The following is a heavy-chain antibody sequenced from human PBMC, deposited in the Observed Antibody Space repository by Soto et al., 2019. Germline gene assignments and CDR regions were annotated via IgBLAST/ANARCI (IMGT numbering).Heavy chain of an antibody. CDR1: GFTFSNAW. Sequence: EVQLVESGGGLVQPGGSLRLSCAASGFTFSNAWMSWVRQAPGKGLEWVGRIKSKTDGGTTDYAAPVKGRFTISRDDSKNTLYLQMNSLKTEDTAVYYCTTAPPPFGDYVPPHGYWGQGTLVTVSS. D-gene: IGHD4-17*01. J-gene: IGHJ4*02. V-gene: IGHV3-15*01. CDR3: TTAPPPFGDYVPPHGY. CDR2: IKSKTDGGTT.